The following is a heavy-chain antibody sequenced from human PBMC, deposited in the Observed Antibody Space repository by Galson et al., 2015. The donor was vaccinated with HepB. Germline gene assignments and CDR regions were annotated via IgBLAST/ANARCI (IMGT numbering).Heavy chain of an antibody. CDR1: GDSVSSNSAA. J-gene: IGHJ3*02. D-gene: IGHD7-27*01. Sequence: CAISGDSVSSNSAAWNWIRQSPSRGLEWLGRTYYRSKWYNDYAVSVKSRITINPDTSKNQFSLQLNSVTPEDTAVYYCASATNWGSSIAFDIWGQGTMVTVSS. CDR2: TYYRSKWYN. V-gene: IGHV6-1*01. CDR3: ASATNWGSSIAFDI.